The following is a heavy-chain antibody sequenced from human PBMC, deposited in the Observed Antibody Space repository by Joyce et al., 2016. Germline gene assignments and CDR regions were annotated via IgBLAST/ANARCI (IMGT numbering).Heavy chain of an antibody. CDR1: GGSFSGYY. V-gene: IGHV4-34*02. J-gene: IGHJ5*02. CDR2: VNHSRSN. CDR3: ARGLVVTGTRVRGYNYGYSS. D-gene: IGHD5-18*01. Sequence: QVQLQQWGGGLLKPSETLSLTCAVYGGSFSGYYWSWIRQPPGKGLEWIGEVNHSRSNSYDESLKSRVTISVDTSKNQLSLNLTYVTAADTAVYFCARGLVVTGTRVRGYNYGYSSWGQGTLVTVSS.